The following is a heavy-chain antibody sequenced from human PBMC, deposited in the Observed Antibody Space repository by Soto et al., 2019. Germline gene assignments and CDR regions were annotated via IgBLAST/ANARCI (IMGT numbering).Heavy chain of an antibody. J-gene: IGHJ6*02. V-gene: IGHV4-34*01. CDR3: ARLSAAIGDYYYGMDV. CDR2: INHSGST. CDR1: GGSFSGYY. Sequence: SETLSLTCAAYGGSFSGYYWSWIRQPPGKGLEWIGEINHSGSTNYNPSLKSRVTISVDTSKNQFSLKLSSVTAADTAVYYCARLSAAIGDYYYGMDVWGQGTTVTVSS. D-gene: IGHD2-2*02.